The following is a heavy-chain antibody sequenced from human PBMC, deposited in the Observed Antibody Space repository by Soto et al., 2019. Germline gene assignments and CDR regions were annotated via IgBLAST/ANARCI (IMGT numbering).Heavy chain of an antibody. CDR2: IYYSGST. J-gene: IGHJ6*02. V-gene: IGHV4-31*03. CDR3: ARDATRGMDV. CDR1: GGSISSGGYF. Sequence: SETLSLTCTVSGGSISSGGYFWSWIRQHPGKGLEWIGYIYYSGSTYYNPSLKSRVTISVDTSKNQFSLKLSSVTAADTAIYYCARDATRGMDVWGQGTTVTVSS.